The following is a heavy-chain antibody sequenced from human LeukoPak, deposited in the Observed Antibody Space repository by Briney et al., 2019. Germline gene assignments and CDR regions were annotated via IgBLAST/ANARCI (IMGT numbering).Heavy chain of an antibody. J-gene: IGHJ4*02. V-gene: IGHV3-30*02. Sequence: GGSLRLSCAASGFTFSNYGMHWVRQAPGKGLEWVAVIWSGGTDKYYADSVKGRFTVSRDNSKNTLYLQMNSLRAEDTAVYYCGKRLTSWELEFWGQGTLVTVSS. CDR2: IWSGGTDK. D-gene: IGHD1-26*01. CDR1: GFTFSNYG. CDR3: GKRLTSWELEF.